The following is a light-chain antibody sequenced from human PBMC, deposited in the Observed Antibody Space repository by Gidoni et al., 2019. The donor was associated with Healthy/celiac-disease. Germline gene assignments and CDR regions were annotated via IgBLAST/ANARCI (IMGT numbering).Light chain of an antibody. Sequence: YVLTQPPSVSVDPGTTARIPGGGNNIGSKSVHWYQQKPGQAPVLVVYDDSDRPSGIPERFSGSNSGNTATLTISRVEAGDEADYYCQVWDSSSDHPPVVFGGGTKLTVL. J-gene: IGLJ2*01. CDR3: QVWDSSSDHPPVV. CDR1: NIGSKS. V-gene: IGLV3-21*03. CDR2: DDS.